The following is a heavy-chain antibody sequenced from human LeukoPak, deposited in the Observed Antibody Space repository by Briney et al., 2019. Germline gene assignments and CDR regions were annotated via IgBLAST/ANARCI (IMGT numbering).Heavy chain of an antibody. CDR2: ISSSSSYI. J-gene: IGHJ5*02. D-gene: IGHD2-15*01. V-gene: IGHV3-21*01. Sequence: GGSLRLSCAASGFTFSSYSMNWVRQAPGKGLEWVSSISSSSSYIYYADSVRGRFTISRDNAKNSLYLQMNSLRAEDTAVYYCARALGYCSGGSCSEGDPWGQGTLVTVSS. CDR1: GFTFSSYS. CDR3: ARALGYCSGGSCSEGDP.